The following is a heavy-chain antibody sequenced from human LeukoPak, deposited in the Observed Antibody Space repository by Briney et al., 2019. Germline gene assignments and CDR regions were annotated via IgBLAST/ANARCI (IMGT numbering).Heavy chain of an antibody. J-gene: IGHJ4*02. Sequence: GRSLRLSCAASGFTFSSYGMHWVRQAPGKGLEWVAVIWYDGSNKYYADSVKGRFTISRDNSKNTLYLQMNSLRAEDTAVYYCARGRGYSYGYVGYWGQGTLVTVSS. V-gene: IGHV3-33*01. CDR3: ARGRGYSYGYVGY. CDR2: IWYDGSNK. CDR1: GFTFSSYG. D-gene: IGHD5-18*01.